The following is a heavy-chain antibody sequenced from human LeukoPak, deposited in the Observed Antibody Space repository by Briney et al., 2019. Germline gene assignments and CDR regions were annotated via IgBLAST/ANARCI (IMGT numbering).Heavy chain of an antibody. J-gene: IGHJ4*02. V-gene: IGHV3-23*01. CDR3: AKAQYSGYDSDFDY. D-gene: IGHD5-12*01. CDR2: ISGSGGNS. CDR1: GFTFSSYA. Sequence: GGSLRLSCAASGFTFSSYAMSWVRQAPGKGLGWVSLISGSGGNSYYADSVKGRFTISRDNSKNTLYLQMNSLRAEDTAVLYCAKAQYSGYDSDFDYWGQGTLVTVSS.